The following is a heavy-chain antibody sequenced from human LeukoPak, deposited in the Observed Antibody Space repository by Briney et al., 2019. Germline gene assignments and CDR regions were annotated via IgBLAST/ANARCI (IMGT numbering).Heavy chain of an antibody. J-gene: IGHJ5*02. Sequence: GGSLRLSCAASGFTFSSYAMHWVRQAPGKGIEWVAVISYDGSNKYYADSVKGRFTISRDNSKNTLYLQMNSLRAEDTAVYYCARDQGVYFVENWFDPWGQGTLVTVSS. CDR1: GFTFSSYA. V-gene: IGHV3-30*01. CDR2: ISYDGSNK. D-gene: IGHD2/OR15-2a*01. CDR3: ARDQGVYFVENWFDP.